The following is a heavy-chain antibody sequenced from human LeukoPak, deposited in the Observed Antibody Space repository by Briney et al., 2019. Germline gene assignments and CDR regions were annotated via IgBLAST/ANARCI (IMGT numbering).Heavy chain of an antibody. J-gene: IGHJ4*02. V-gene: IGHV5-51*01. CDR1: GYSFTNYW. Sequence: GESLKISCKGSGYSFTNYWIGWVRQMPGKGLEWMGIILPGDSDNTYSTSFQGQVTISDDKSISTAYLQWSSLKASDTAIYYCARQQSPRYYYGSGSYYIDFWGQGTLVTVSS. CDR3: ARQQSPRYYYGSGSYYIDF. D-gene: IGHD3-10*01. CDR2: ILPGDSDN.